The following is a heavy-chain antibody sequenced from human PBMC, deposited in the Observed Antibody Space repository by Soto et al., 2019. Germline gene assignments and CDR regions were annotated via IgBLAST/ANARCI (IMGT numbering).Heavy chain of an antibody. D-gene: IGHD3-10*01. CDR2: IYPGDSDT. V-gene: IGHV5-51*01. CDR1: GYKVSTWHNFTSYW. Sequence: GESLKISCMGSGYKVSTWHNFTSYWIAWVRQMPGEGLEWMGIIYPGDSDTRYSPSFQGQVTISADKSINSVYLQWSSLKASETATYYCAKGPTYYYGSGSITPYYYYGMDVWGQGTTVTVSS. CDR3: AKGPTYYYGSGSITPYYYYGMDV. J-gene: IGHJ6*02.